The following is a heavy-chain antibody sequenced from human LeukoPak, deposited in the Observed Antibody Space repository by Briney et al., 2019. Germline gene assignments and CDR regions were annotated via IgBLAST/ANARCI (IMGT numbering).Heavy chain of an antibody. J-gene: IGHJ6*02. CDR3: ARGRMDIVVVPAANPAYYYYYGMDV. V-gene: IGHV4-34*01. D-gene: IGHD2-2*03. Sequence: PSETLSHTCAVYGGSFSGYYWSWIRQPPGKGLEWIGEINHSGSTNYNPSLKSRVTISVDTSKNQFSLKLSSVTAADTAVYYCARGRMDIVVVPAANPAYYYYYGMDVWGQGTTVTVSS. CDR2: INHSGST. CDR1: GGSFSGYY.